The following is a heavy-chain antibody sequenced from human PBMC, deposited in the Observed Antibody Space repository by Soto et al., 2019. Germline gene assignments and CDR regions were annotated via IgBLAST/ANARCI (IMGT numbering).Heavy chain of an antibody. D-gene: IGHD4-17*01. J-gene: IGHJ4*02. Sequence: SETLSLTCTVSGGSVSSSSYSWSWIRQPPGKGLEWIGYIYHSGSTYYNPSLKSRVTISVDGSKNQFSLKLSSVTAADTAVYYCASGLVTTLHYWGQGTLVTVSS. CDR1: GGSVSSSSYS. CDR3: ASGLVTTLHY. CDR2: IYHSGST. V-gene: IGHV4-30-2*01.